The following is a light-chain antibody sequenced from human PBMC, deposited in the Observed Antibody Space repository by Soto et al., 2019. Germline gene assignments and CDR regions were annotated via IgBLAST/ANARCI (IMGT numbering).Light chain of an antibody. CDR2: KAS. J-gene: IGKJ4*02. Sequence: DIQMTQSPSTLSASVGDRVAISCRASQSINNLLAWYQQKPGKAPKLLIYKASSLESGVPSRFSGNGSGTEFTLTISSLQPDHFATYYCQQYSSYSTFGGGTKVEIK. CDR3: QQYSSYST. V-gene: IGKV1-5*03. CDR1: QSINNL.